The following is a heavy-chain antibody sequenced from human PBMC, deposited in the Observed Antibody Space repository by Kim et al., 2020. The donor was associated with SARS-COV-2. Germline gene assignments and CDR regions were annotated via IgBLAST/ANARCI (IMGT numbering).Heavy chain of an antibody. Sequence: GGSLRLSCAASGFTFSSYAMHWVRQAPGKGLEWVAVISYDGSNKYYADSVKGRFTTSRDNSKNTMYLQMNSLRAEDTAVYYCARGEKYYGSGSYKDWGQGTLVTVSS. J-gene: IGHJ4*02. CDR1: GFTFSSYA. CDR3: ARGEKYYGSGSYKD. V-gene: IGHV3-30*04. D-gene: IGHD3-10*01. CDR2: ISYDGSNK.